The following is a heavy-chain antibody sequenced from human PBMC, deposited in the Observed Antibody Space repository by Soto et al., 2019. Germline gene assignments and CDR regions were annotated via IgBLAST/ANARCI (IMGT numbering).Heavy chain of an antibody. CDR1: GGSFSGYY. Sequence: SETLSLTCAVYGGSFSGYYWSWIRQPPGKGLEWIGEINHSGSTNYNPSLKSRVTISVDTSKNQSSLKLSSVTAADTAVYYCARGILELRYYYGMDVWGQGTTVTVSS. CDR2: INHSGST. V-gene: IGHV4-34*01. CDR3: ARGILELRYYYGMDV. D-gene: IGHD1-7*01. J-gene: IGHJ6*02.